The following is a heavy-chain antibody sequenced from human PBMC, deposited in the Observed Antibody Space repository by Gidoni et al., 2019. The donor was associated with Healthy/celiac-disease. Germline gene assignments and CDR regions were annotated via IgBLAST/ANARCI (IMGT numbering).Heavy chain of an antibody. D-gene: IGHD3-10*01. J-gene: IGHJ4*02. Sequence: EVQLLESGGGLVQPGGSLRLSCAASGFTFSSYAMSWVRQAPGKGLEWVSAISGSGGSTYYADSVKGRFTISRDNSKNTLYLQMNSLRAEDTAVYYCAKDLEMVRGVGYYFDYWGQGTLVTVSS. V-gene: IGHV3-23*01. CDR3: AKDLEMVRGVGYYFDY. CDR2: ISGSGGST. CDR1: GFTFSSYA.